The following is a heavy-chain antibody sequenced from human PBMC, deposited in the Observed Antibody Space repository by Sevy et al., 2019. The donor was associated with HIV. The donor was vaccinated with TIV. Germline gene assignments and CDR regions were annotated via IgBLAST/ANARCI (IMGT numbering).Heavy chain of an antibody. CDR3: ARELGRGKYLDY. J-gene: IGHJ4*02. CDR2: INAGNGNT. V-gene: IGHV1-3*01. CDR1: GYSFLYNA. D-gene: IGHD3-16*01. Sequence: ASVKVSCKASGYSFLYNAIHWVRQAPGQGLEWMGWINAGNGNTKYSENLKGRVTIFRDTSATTVYMQLSSLRSEDTAIYYCARELGRGKYLDYWSQGTLVTVSS.